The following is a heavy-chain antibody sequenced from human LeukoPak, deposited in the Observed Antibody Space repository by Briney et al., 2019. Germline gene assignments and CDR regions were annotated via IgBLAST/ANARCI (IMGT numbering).Heavy chain of an antibody. Sequence: PSETLSLTCTVSGGSISSYYWSWIRQPAGKGLEWIGRIYTSGSTNYNPSLKSRVTMSVDTSKNQFSLKLSSVTAADTAVYYCARASSSGAPLNAFDIWGQGTMVTVSP. J-gene: IGHJ3*02. CDR2: IYTSGST. CDR3: ARASSSGAPLNAFDI. D-gene: IGHD3-22*01. V-gene: IGHV4-4*07. CDR1: GGSISSYY.